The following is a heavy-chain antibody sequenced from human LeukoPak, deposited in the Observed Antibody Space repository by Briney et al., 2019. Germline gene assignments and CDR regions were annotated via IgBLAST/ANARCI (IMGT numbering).Heavy chain of an antibody. CDR2: ISGSGGTT. CDR1: GFTFSNYA. V-gene: IGHV3-23*01. J-gene: IGHJ4*02. CDR3: AKDPYRASPALVAY. D-gene: IGHD5-12*01. Sequence: GGSLRLSCATSGFTFSNYAVSWVRQAPGKGLEWVSSISGSGGTTYYADSVKGRFTISRDNSKNTLYLQMNSLRAEDTAVYYCAKDPYRASPALVAYWGQGTLVTVSS.